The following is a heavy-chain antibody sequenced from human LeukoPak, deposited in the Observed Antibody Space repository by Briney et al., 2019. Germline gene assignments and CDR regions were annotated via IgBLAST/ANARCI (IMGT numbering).Heavy chain of an antibody. V-gene: IGHV3-11*04. Sequence: PGGSLRLSCAASGFTFSDYYMSWIRQAPGKGLEWLSYISSSGTSIYYADSVKGRFTISRDNAKNSLYLQMNSLRAEDTAVYYCARAPYSGSRAWYFDYWGQGTLVTVSS. D-gene: IGHD1-26*01. CDR3: ARAPYSGSRAWYFDY. J-gene: IGHJ4*02. CDR2: ISSSGTSI. CDR1: GFTFSDYY.